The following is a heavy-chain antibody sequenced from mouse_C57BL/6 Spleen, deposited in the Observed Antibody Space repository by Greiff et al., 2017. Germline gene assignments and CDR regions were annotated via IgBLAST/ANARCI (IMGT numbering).Heavy chain of an antibody. CDR1: GYTFTSYW. Sequence: QVQLKQPGAELVRPGSSVKLSCKASGYTFTSYWMDWVKQRPGQGLEWIGNIYPSDSETHYNQKFKDKATLTVDKSSSTAYMQLSSLTSEDSAVYYCARSGGYFDYWGKGTTLAVSS. CDR3: ARSGGYFDY. J-gene: IGHJ2*01. CDR2: IYPSDSET. D-gene: IGHD3-1*01. V-gene: IGHV1-61*01.